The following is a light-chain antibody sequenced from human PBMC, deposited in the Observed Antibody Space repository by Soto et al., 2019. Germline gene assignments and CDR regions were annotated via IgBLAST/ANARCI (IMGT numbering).Light chain of an antibody. J-gene: IGLJ2*01. Sequence: QSALTQPASVSGTPGQSITISCTGSNSDVGLYDFVSWYQHHPGRAPKLMIYEVSNRPSGVSNRFSGSKSGNTASLTISGLQAEDEADYYCSSYTSSSTPVFGGGTKLTVL. CDR1: NSDVGLYDF. CDR3: SSYTSSSTPV. CDR2: EVS. V-gene: IGLV2-14*01.